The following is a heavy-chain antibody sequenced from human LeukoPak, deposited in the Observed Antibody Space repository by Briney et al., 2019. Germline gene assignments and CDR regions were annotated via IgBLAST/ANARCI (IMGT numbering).Heavy chain of an antibody. Sequence: GGSLRLSCVASGFTFNSYSMNWVRQAPGKGLEWVSYISSSSHTIYYADSVKGRYTISRDNAKNSLYLQMNSLRAEDTAVYYCARDLRSSSWYRDWFDPWGQGTLVTVSS. CDR2: ISSSSHTI. D-gene: IGHD6-13*01. CDR3: ARDLRSSSWYRDWFDP. CDR1: GFTFNSYS. J-gene: IGHJ5*02. V-gene: IGHV3-48*01.